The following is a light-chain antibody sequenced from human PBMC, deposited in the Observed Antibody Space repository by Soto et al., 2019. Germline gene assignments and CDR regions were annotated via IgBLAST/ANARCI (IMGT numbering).Light chain of an antibody. J-gene: IGLJ1*01. CDR2: EVS. Sequence: QSVLTQPASVSGSPGQSITISCTGTSSDVGSYNLVSWYQQHPGKAPKLMIYEVSKRPSGVSNRFSGSKSGNTASLTISGLQAEDEADYYCCSYAGSRTLYVFGTGTKVT. CDR3: CSYAGSRTLYV. V-gene: IGLV2-23*02. CDR1: SSDVGSYNL.